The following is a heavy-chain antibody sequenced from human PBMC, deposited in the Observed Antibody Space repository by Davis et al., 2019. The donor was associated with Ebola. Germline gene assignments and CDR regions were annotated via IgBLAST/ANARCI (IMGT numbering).Heavy chain of an antibody. D-gene: IGHD2-2*01. J-gene: IGHJ4*02. CDR2: INPSNGGT. Sequence: ASVKVSCKASGYTFTVYYIHWVRQAPGQGLEWMGRINPSNGGTNYAQKFQGRVTMTRDTSISTVYLELSSLRSDDTAIYFCSRGEDCTSTSCETYWGQGTLVTVSS. V-gene: IGHV1-2*06. CDR1: GYTFTVYY. CDR3: SRGEDCTSTSCETY.